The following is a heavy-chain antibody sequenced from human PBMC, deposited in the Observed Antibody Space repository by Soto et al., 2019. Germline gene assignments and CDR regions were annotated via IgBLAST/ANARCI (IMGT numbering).Heavy chain of an antibody. CDR3: ARGRFCGDN. D-gene: IGHD2-21*01. Sequence: KPSETLSLTCAVYGGSFNGYYWTWFRQPPGKGLEWIGDINHRGGTNYNPSLKSRVTISVDTSKNQFSLKLSSVTAADTAVYYCARGRFCGDNWGQGNMVTVSS. CDR2: INHRGGT. J-gene: IGHJ4*02. CDR1: GGSFNGYY. V-gene: IGHV4-34*01.